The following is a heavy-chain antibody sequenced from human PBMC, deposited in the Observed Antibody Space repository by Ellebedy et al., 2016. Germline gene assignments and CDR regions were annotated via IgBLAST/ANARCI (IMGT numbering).Heavy chain of an antibody. D-gene: IGHD4-11*01. J-gene: IGHJ5*02. CDR2: IYYSGST. CDR1: GGSISSGGYY. Sequence: SETLSLTXTVSGGSISSGGYYWSWIRQHPGKGLEWIGYIYYSGSTYYNPSLKSRVTISVDTSKNQFSLKLSSVTAADTAVYYCARQRVTSPNWFDPWGQGTLVTVSS. V-gene: IGHV4-31*03. CDR3: ARQRVTSPNWFDP.